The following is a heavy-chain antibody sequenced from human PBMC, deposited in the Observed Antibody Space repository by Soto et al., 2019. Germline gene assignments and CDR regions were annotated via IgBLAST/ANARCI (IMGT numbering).Heavy chain of an antibody. CDR1: GGSISSYY. CDR2: IHYSGST. D-gene: IGHD3-3*01. J-gene: IGHJ4*02. V-gene: IGHV4-59*08. CDR3: ARGHYDFWSGYFATIAY. Sequence: SETLSLTCTVSGGSISSYYWSWIRQPPGKGLEWIGYIHYSGSTKYNPSLKSRVTISADTSKNQFSLKLSSVTAADTAVYYCARGHYDFWSGYFATIAYWGQGTLVTVAS.